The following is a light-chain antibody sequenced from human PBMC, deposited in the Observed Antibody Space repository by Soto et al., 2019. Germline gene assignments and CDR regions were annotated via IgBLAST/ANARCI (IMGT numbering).Light chain of an antibody. CDR2: DVS. Sequence: QSALTQPASVSGSPGQSITISCAGTSSDVGDYNYVSWYQQHPGKAPKLMIYDVSNRPSGVSNRFSGSKSANTASLTISGLAAEDEADYYCSSYTSSSLYVFGTGTKLTVL. CDR1: SSDVGDYNY. CDR3: SSYTSSSLYV. J-gene: IGLJ1*01. V-gene: IGLV2-14*01.